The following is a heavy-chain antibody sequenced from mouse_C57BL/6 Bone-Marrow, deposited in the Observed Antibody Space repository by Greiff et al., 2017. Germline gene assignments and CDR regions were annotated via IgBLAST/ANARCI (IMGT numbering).Heavy chain of an antibody. CDR2: IDPSDSHT. J-gene: IGHJ1*03. CDR3: ARWANWVYWYFDV. CDR1: GYTFTSYW. V-gene: IGHV1-50*01. Sequence: QVQLQQPGAELVKPGASVKLSCKASGYTFTSYWMQWVKQRPGQGLEWIGEIDPSDSHTNYNKKFKGKATFTVDTSSSTAYMQLSSLTSEDSAVYYCARWANWVYWYFDVWGTGTTVTVSS. D-gene: IGHD4-1*01.